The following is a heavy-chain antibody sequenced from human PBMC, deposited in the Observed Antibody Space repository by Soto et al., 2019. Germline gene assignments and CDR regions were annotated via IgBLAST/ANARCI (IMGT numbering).Heavy chain of an antibody. V-gene: IGHV1-69*02. CDR2: IIPILGIA. Sequence: QVQLVQSGAEVKKPGSSVKVSCKASGGTFSSYTISWVRQAPGQGLEWMGRIIPILGIANYAQKFQDRVTITADKSTSTAYMELSSLRSEDTAVYYCARGGGYSYGWGYWGQGTLVTVSS. CDR1: GGTFSSYT. D-gene: IGHD5-18*01. CDR3: ARGGGYSYGWGY. J-gene: IGHJ4*02.